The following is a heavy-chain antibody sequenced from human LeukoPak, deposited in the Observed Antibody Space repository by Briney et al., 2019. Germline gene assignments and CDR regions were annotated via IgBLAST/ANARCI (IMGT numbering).Heavy chain of an antibody. J-gene: IGHJ6*03. D-gene: IGHD2-2*02. V-gene: IGHV1-8*01. CDR2: MNPNSGNT. Sequence: EASVKVSCKASGYTFTSYDINWVRQATGQGLEWMGWMNPNSGNTGYAQKFQGRVTMTRNTSISTAYMELSSLRSEDTAVYYCARTCSSTSWYTYYYYYMDVWGKGTTVTVSS. CDR3: ARTCSSTSWYTYYYYYMDV. CDR1: GYTFTSYD.